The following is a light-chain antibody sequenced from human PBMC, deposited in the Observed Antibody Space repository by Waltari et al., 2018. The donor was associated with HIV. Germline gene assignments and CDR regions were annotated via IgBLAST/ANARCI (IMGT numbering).Light chain of an antibody. CDR2: NAS. V-gene: IGKV1-16*01. CDR1: QNVANW. Sequence: DIEMTQSPTSLSAFVGYRVTITCRPSQNVANWLSWFQQTPGKAPKSLIYNASSLQRGVPSRFSGSGSGTNFTLTINNLQPEDSGIYYCHQYNNFPLTFGGGTKVEIK. CDR3: HQYNNFPLT. J-gene: IGKJ4*01.